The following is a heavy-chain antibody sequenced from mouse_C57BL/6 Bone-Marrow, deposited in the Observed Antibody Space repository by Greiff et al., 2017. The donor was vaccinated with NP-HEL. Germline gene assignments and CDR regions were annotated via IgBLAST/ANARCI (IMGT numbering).Heavy chain of an antibody. CDR2: ISSGGSYT. Sequence: EVQRVESGGDLVKPGGSLKLSCAASGFTFSSYGMSWVRQTPDKRLEWVATISSGGSYTYYPDSVKGRFTISRDNAKNTLYLQMSSLKSEDTAMYYCARRPHYWYFDVWGTGTTVTVSS. V-gene: IGHV5-6*01. CDR3: ARRPHYWYFDV. J-gene: IGHJ1*03. CDR1: GFTFSSYG.